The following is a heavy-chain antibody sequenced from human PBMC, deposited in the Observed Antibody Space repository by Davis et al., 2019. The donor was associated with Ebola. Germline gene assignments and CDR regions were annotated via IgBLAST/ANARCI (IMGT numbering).Heavy chain of an antibody. CDR1: GGSFSGYY. Sequence: SETLSLTCAVYGGSFSGYYWSWIRQPPGKGLEWIGEINHSGSTNYNPSLKSRVTISVDTSKNQFSLKLSSVTAADTAVYYCARDRRVIPAAMSWGQGTLVTVSS. D-gene: IGHD2-2*01. CDR2: INHSGST. V-gene: IGHV4-34*01. J-gene: IGHJ5*02. CDR3: ARDRRVIPAAMS.